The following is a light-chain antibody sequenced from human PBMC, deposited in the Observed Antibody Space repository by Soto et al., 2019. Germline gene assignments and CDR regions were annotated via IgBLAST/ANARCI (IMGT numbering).Light chain of an antibody. J-gene: IGKJ4*01. CDR3: QQYSNWPLN. CDR1: QSVNNN. Sequence: EIVLTPSPGTLSFSPGKRASLSCMASQSVNNNLAWYQQKPGHAPRLLIYGASTRATGIPAKFSGSGSGTEFTLTISSLQSEDFAVYYCQQYSNWPLNCGGGNKGAIK. CDR2: GAS. V-gene: IGKV3-15*01.